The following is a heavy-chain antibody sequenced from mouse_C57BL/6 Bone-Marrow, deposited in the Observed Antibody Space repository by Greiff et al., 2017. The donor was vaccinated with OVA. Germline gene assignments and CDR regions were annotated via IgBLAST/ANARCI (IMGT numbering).Heavy chain of an antibody. Sequence: QVQLQQPGAELVKPGASVKLSCKASGYTFTSYWMHWVKQRPGQGLEWIGMIHPNSGSTNYNEKFKSKATLTVDKSSSTAYMQLSSLTSEDSAVYYCARCRTAQAFDYWGQSTTLTVSS. J-gene: IGHJ2*01. CDR3: ARCRTAQAFDY. CDR2: IHPNSGST. D-gene: IGHD3-2*02. CDR1: GYTFTSYW. V-gene: IGHV1-64*01.